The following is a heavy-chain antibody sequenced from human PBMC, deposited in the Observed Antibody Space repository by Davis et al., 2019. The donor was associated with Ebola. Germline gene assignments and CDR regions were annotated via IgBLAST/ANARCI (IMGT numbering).Heavy chain of an antibody. CDR3: ASPTTVTTNYYYGMDV. V-gene: IGHV1-69*13. Sequence: AASVKVSCKASGYTFTSYGISWVRQAPGQGLEWMGGIIPIFGTANYAQKFQGRVTITADESTSTAYMELSSLRSEDTAVYYCASPTTVTTNYYYGMDVWGQGTTVTVSS. CDR1: GYTFTSYG. CDR2: IIPIFGTA. D-gene: IGHD4-17*01. J-gene: IGHJ6*02.